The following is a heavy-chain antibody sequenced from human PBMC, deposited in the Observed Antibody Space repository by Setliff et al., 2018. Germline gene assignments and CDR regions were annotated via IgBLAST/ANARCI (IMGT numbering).Heavy chain of an antibody. D-gene: IGHD1-26*01. CDR2: IFYSGDT. V-gene: IGHV4-59*02. Sequence: SETLSLTCTVSGGSVRSHYWSWIRHSPGKGLEWIGFIFYSGDTKSNPSLKSRVTMSVDTSKNQFSLQLSSVTAADTAVYYCATRKSSGRLYMDVWGKGTTVTVSS. J-gene: IGHJ6*03. CDR3: ATRKSSGRLYMDV. CDR1: GGSVRSHY.